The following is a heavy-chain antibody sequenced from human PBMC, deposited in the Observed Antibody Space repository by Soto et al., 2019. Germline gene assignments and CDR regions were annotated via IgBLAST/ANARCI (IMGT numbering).Heavy chain of an antibody. CDR1: GGSLTGYY. D-gene: IGHD5-12*01. J-gene: IGHJ4*02. Sequence: QVQLQQWGAGLLKPSETLSLTCTVNGGSLTGYYWSWIRQPPGKGLEWIGEVKDGGSTNYSPSLRGRVSISADPSTHHFSLRLNSVTAADTAVYFCARGQEGIVATHWDQGALVTVSS. CDR3: ARGQEGIVATH. V-gene: IGHV4-34*01. CDR2: VKDGGST.